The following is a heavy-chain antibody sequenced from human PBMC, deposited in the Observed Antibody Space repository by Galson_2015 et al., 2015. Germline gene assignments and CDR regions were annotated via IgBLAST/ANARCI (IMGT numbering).Heavy chain of an antibody. Sequence: QSGAEVKKPGESLKISCKGSGYSFTSYWIGWVRQMPGKGLEWMGIIYPGDSDTRYSPSFQGQVTISADKSISTAYLQWSSLKASDTAMYYCARLHVVVVAARIRTSHSRGAFDIWGQGTMVTVSS. D-gene: IGHD2-15*01. CDR2: IYPGDSDT. CDR1: GYSFTSYW. CDR3: ARLHVVVVAARIRTSHSRGAFDI. V-gene: IGHV5-51*01. J-gene: IGHJ3*02.